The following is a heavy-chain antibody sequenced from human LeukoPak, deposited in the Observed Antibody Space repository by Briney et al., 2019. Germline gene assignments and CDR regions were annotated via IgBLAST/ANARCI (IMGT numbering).Heavy chain of an antibody. CDR2: IWYDGSNK. CDR1: GFTFSSYG. Sequence: GGSLRLSCAASGFTFSSYGTHWVRQAPGKGLEWVAVIWYDGSNKYYADSVKGRFTISRDNSKNTLYLQMNSLRAEDTAVYYCARDGRIQLGGGYFDYWGQGTLVTVSS. CDR3: ARDGRIQLGGGYFDY. V-gene: IGHV3-33*01. J-gene: IGHJ4*02. D-gene: IGHD5-18*01.